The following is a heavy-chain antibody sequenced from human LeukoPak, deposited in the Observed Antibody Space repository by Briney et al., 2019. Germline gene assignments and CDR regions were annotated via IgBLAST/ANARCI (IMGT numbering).Heavy chain of an antibody. Sequence: PSETLSLTCAVYGGSLNGHYWSWIRQPPGRGLEWIGEGSESGGTKFNPSLKSRVTISADTSKNQFSLKVKSVTAGDTAVYYCAKSGQSGFSFDPWGQGTLVTVSS. CDR3: AKSGQSGFSFDP. CDR2: GSESGGT. CDR1: GGSLNGHY. J-gene: IGHJ5*02. D-gene: IGHD1-26*01. V-gene: IGHV4-34*01.